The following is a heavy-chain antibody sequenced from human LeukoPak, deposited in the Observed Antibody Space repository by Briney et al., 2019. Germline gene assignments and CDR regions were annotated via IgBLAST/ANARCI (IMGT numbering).Heavy chain of an antibody. Sequence: GASVKVSCKASGYTFTGYYMHWVRQAPGQGLGWMGRINPNSGGTNYAQKFQGRVTMTRDTSTSTAYMELSRLRSDDTAVYYCARDLAYDVSDYWGQGTLVTVSS. CDR3: ARDLAYDVSDY. CDR1: GYTFTGYY. J-gene: IGHJ4*02. V-gene: IGHV1-2*06. D-gene: IGHD3-3*01. CDR2: INPNSGGT.